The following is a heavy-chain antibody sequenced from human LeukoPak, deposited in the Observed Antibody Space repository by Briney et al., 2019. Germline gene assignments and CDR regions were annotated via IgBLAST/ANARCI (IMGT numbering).Heavy chain of an antibody. J-gene: IGHJ5*02. CDR3: ARIRNYDYVWGSYRPGGWFDP. CDR1: GYTFTSYG. D-gene: IGHD3-16*02. CDR2: ISAYNGNT. V-gene: IGHV1-18*01. Sequence: WASVKVSCKASGYTFTSYGISWVRQAPGQGLEWMGWISAYNGNTNYAQKLQGRVTMTTDTSTSTAYMELRSLRSDDTAVYYCARIRNYDYVWGSYRPGGWFDPWGQGTLVTVSS.